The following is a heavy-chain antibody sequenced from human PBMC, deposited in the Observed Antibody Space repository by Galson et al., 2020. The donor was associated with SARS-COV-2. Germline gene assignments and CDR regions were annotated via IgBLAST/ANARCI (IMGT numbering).Heavy chain of an antibody. CDR1: GGSVSSGSYY. CDR3: ARGHLVSSGDYYYYYGMDV. D-gene: IGHD6-19*01. CDR2: IYYSGST. V-gene: IGHV4-61*01. Sequence: SETLSLTCTVSGGSVSSGSYYWSWIRQPPGKGLEWIGYIYYSGSTNYNPSLKSRVTISVDTSKNQFSLKLSSVTAADTAVYYCARGHLVSSGDYYYYYGMDVWGQGTTVTVSS. J-gene: IGHJ6*02.